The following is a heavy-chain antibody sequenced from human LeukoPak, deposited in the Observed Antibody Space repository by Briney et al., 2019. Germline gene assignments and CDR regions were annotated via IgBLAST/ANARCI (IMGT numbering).Heavy chain of an antibody. CDR1: GFTFGTYW. D-gene: IGHD5-18*01. Sequence: GGFLRLSCAASGFTFGTYWMSWVRQAPGKGLEWVANMDRDGSEINYVDSVRGRFTISRDNAKNSLSLQMNSLRAEDTAVYFCARDLGYSTFDNWGQGTLVTVSS. J-gene: IGHJ4*02. CDR3: ARDLGYSTFDN. V-gene: IGHV3-7*01. CDR2: MDRDGSEI.